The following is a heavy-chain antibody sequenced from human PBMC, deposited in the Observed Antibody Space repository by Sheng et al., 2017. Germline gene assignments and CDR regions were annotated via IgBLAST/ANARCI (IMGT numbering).Heavy chain of an antibody. Sequence: EVQLVESGGVVIQPGGSLRLSCAVSGFIFDDYTMHWVRQAPGKGLEWVSLITWDGGRTHYADSVRDRFTMSRDNSKTSLYLQMNSLTTEDTALYYCAKGVVRFLEWSFPLDAWGQGTLVTVSS. CDR2: ITWDGGRT. D-gene: IGHD3-3*01. V-gene: IGHV3-43*01. CDR3: AKGVVRFLEWSFPLDA. J-gene: IGHJ5*02. CDR1: GFIFDDYT.